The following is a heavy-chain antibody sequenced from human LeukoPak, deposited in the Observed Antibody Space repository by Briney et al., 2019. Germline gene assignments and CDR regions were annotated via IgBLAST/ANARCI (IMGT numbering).Heavy chain of an antibody. Sequence: GGSLRLSCAASGFTFDDYGMSWVRQAPGKGLERVSGINWNGGSTGYADSVKGRFTISRDNAKNSLYLQMNSLRAEDTALYYCARLYYYDSSGLGDYWGQGTLVTVSS. D-gene: IGHD3-22*01. CDR2: INWNGGST. CDR1: GFTFDDYG. CDR3: ARLYYYDSSGLGDY. J-gene: IGHJ4*02. V-gene: IGHV3-20*04.